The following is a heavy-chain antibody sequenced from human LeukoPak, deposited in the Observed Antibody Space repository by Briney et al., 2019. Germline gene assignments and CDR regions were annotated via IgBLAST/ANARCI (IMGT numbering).Heavy chain of an antibody. CDR3: ARHPMGFTVTTAYYYYYYYMDV. Sequence: SETLSXTCTVSGGSISSSSYYWGWVRQPPGKGVEWIGSIYYSGSTYYNPSLKSRVTISVDTYKKQFSLKRRSVAAAEPAVYYCARHPMGFTVTTAYYYYYYYMDVWGKGTTVTVSS. D-gene: IGHD4-17*01. J-gene: IGHJ6*03. V-gene: IGHV4-39*01. CDR2: IYYSGST. CDR1: GGSISSSSYY.